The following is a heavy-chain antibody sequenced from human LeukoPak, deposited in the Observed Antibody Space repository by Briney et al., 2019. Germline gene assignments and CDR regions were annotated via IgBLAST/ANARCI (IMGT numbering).Heavy chain of an antibody. J-gene: IGHJ5*02. CDR2: IYYSGST. CDR1: GGSISSSSYY. D-gene: IGHD4-4*01. CDR3: ARTTFASRLDP. V-gene: IGHV4-39*01. Sequence: SETLSLTCTVSGGSISSSSYYWGWIRQPPGKGLEWIGSIYYSGSTYYNPSLKSRVTISVDTSKNQFSLKLSSVTAADTAVYYCARTTFASRLDPWGQGTLVTVSS.